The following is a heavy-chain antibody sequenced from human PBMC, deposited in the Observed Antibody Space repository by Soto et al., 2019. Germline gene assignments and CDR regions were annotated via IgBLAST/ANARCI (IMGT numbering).Heavy chain of an antibody. V-gene: IGHV3-23*01. J-gene: IGHJ4*02. CDR2: ISGSGGST. CDR1: GFTFSSYA. D-gene: IGHD3-10*01. Sequence: GGSLRLSCAASGFTFSSYAMSWVRQAPGKGLEWVSAISGSGGSTYYADSVKGRFTISRDNSKNTLYLQMNSLRAEDTAVYYCAKLSGSGFGELLVDYWGQGTLVTVSS. CDR3: AKLSGSGFGELLVDY.